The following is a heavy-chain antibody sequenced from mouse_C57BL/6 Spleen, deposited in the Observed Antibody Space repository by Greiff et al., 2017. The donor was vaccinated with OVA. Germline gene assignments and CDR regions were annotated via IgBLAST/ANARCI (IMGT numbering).Heavy chain of an antibody. Sequence: EVQRVESGGGLVQPKGSLKLPCAASGFSFNTYAMNWVRQAPGKGLEWVARIRSKSNNYATYYADSVKDRFTISRDDSESMLYLQMNNLKTEDTAMYYCVRQGSNYYFDYWGQGTTLTVSS. CDR1: GFSFNTYA. J-gene: IGHJ2*01. CDR2: IRSKSNNYAT. D-gene: IGHD2-5*01. V-gene: IGHV10-1*01. CDR3: VRQGSNYYFDY.